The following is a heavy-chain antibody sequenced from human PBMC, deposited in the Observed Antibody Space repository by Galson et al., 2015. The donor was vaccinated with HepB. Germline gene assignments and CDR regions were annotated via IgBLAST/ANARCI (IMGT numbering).Heavy chain of an antibody. CDR1: GYSFTSYW. Sequence: QSGAEVKKPGESLKISCKGSGYSFTSYWIGWVRQMPGKGLEWMGIIYPGDSDTRYSPSFQGQVTISADKSISTAYLQWSSLKASDPAMYYCARIGAGGGYPTYYYYYSMDVWGQGTTVTVSS. V-gene: IGHV5-51*03. CDR3: ARIGAGGGYPTYYYYYSMDV. J-gene: IGHJ6*02. D-gene: IGHD2-15*01. CDR2: IYPGDSDT.